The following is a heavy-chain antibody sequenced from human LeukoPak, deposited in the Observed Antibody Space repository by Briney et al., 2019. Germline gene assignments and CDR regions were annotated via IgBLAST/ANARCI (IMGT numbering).Heavy chain of an antibody. V-gene: IGHV3-30*03. CDR1: GFTFSSYG. Sequence: GRSLRLSCAASGFTFSSYGMHWVRQAPGKGLEWVAVISYDGSNKYYADSVKGRFTISRDNSKNTLYLQMNSLRAEDTAVYYCARDESRFGMDVWGQGTTVTVSS. CDR3: ARDESRFGMDV. J-gene: IGHJ6*02. CDR2: ISYDGSNK.